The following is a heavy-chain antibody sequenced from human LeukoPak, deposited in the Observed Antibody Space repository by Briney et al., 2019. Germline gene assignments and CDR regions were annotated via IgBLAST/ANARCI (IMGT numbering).Heavy chain of an antibody. CDR3: ARAIAARPEAFDI. V-gene: IGHV3-21*01. CDR1: GFTFSSYS. J-gene: IGHJ3*02. D-gene: IGHD6-6*01. Sequence: PGGSLRLSCAASGFTFSSYSMNWVRQAPGKGLEWVSSISSSSSYIYYADSVKGRFTISRDNAKNSLYLQMNSLRAEDTAVYYCARAIAARPEAFDIWGQGTMVTVSS. CDR2: ISSSSSYI.